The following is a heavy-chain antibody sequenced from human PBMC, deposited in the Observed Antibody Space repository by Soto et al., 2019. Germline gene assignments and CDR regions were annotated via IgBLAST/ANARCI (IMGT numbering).Heavy chain of an antibody. Sequence: TGGSLRLSCAASGFTFSSYGMHWVRQAPGKGLEWVAVIWYDGSNKYYADSVKGRFTISRDNSKNTLYLQMNSLRAEDTAVYYCARDGDYDFWSGYYFSRVYYYGMDVWGQGTTVTVSS. CDR1: GFTFSSYG. V-gene: IGHV3-33*01. J-gene: IGHJ6*02. CDR3: ARDGDYDFWSGYYFSRVYYYGMDV. CDR2: IWYDGSNK. D-gene: IGHD3-3*01.